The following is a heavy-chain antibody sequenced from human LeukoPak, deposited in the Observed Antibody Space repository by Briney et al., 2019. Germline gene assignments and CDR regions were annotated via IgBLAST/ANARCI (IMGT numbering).Heavy chain of an antibody. CDR2: ITASGGST. CDR3: AKARFITSDCYLPDS. V-gene: IGHV3-23*01. J-gene: IGHJ5*01. Sequence: PGGSLRLSRAASGFTFSSYAVNWVRQAPGKGLEWVSHITASGGSTYYADSEKGRFTISRENSKNTLYLQMNSLREEDTAVYYCAKARFITSDCYLPDSWGQGTLVTVSS. CDR1: GFTFSSYA. D-gene: IGHD3-22*01.